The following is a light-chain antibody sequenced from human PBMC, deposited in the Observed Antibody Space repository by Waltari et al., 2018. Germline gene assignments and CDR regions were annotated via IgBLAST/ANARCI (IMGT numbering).Light chain of an antibody. J-gene: IGLJ1*01. CDR2: DVS. Sequence: QSALTQPASVSGSPEQSITISCTGTSSDIGGDNFVSWYQQHPGKAPKLILFDVSGPPSGVSNRFSGSKSGNSASLTISGLQAEDEADYYCSSYTRSSSYVFGTGTKVTVL. V-gene: IGLV2-14*01. CDR1: SSDIGGDNF. CDR3: SSYTRSSSYV.